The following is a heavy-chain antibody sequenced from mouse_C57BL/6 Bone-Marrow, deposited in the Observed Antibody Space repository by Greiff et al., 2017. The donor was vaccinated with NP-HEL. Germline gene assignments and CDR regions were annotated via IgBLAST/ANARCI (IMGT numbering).Heavy chain of an antibody. Sequence: EVHLVESGGGLVQPKGSLKLSCAASGFSFNTYAMNWVRQAPGKGLEWVARIRSKSNNYATYYADSVKDRFTISREDSESMLYLQMNNLKTEDTAMYYCVRQNYGSSSDWYFDVWGTGTTVTVSS. CDR1: GFSFNTYA. CDR3: VRQNYGSSSDWYFDV. D-gene: IGHD1-1*01. V-gene: IGHV10-1*01. CDR2: IRSKSNNYAT. J-gene: IGHJ1*03.